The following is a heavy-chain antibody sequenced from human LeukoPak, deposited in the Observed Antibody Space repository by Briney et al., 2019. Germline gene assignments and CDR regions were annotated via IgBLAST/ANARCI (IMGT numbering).Heavy chain of an antibody. V-gene: IGHV3-23*01. CDR2: TSGSGGTT. D-gene: IGHD6-19*01. CDR3: AKQALQWLEIDY. Sequence: GGSLRLSCAASGFTFSSYAINWVRQAPGKGLEWVSVTSGSGGTTYYADSVKGRFTFSRDNSKNTLYLQMNSLRAEDTAVYYCAKQALQWLEIDYWGQGTLVTVSS. J-gene: IGHJ4*02. CDR1: GFTFSSYA.